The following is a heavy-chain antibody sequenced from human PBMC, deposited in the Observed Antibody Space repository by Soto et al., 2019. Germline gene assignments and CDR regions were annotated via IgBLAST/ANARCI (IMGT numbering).Heavy chain of an antibody. D-gene: IGHD3-9*01. CDR2: IIPILGIA. CDR3: ARGRGISNYDILTGYYMLDAFDI. Sequence: SVQASCKASGGTFSSYTISCVRQAPGQGLEWLGRIIPILGIANYAQKFQGRVTITADKSTSTAYMELRSLRSEDTAVYYCARGRGISNYDILTGYYMLDAFDIWGQGTMVTVSS. V-gene: IGHV1-69*02. J-gene: IGHJ3*02. CDR1: GGTFSSYT.